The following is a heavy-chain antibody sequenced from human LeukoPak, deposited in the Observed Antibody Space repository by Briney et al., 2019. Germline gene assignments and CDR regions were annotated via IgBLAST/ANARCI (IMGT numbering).Heavy chain of an antibody. CDR1: GFTFSSYS. CDR2: ISSSSSTI. J-gene: IGHJ4*02. Sequence: GGSLRLSCAASGFTFSSYSMNWVRQAPGKGLEWVSYISSSSSTIYYADSVKGRFTISRDNAKNSLYLQMNSLRAEDTAVYYCASGVYDYVWVSKTPPFDYWGPGTLVTVSS. CDR3: ASGVYDYVWVSKTPPFDY. V-gene: IGHV3-48*01. D-gene: IGHD3-16*01.